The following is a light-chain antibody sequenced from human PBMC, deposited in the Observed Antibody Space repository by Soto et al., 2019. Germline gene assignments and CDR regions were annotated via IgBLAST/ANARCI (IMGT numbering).Light chain of an antibody. CDR1: QDISRF. V-gene: IGKV1-17*03. CDR3: LQHNTSPYT. J-gene: IGKJ2*01. Sequence: DVQMDQSPSAMFAYVGDRVTIACRASQDISRFVAWFQHKPGRAPERLIYETSNLQPGVPSRFSGSGSGTEFTLAISGLQPEDFATYYCLQHNTSPYTFGQGNKREIK. CDR2: ETS.